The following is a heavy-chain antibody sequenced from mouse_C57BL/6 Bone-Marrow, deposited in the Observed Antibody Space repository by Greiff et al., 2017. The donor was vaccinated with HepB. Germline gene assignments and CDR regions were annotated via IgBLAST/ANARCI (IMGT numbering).Heavy chain of an antibody. CDR1: GYTFTSYW. V-gene: IGHV1-5*01. CDR3: TIVRYFDY. J-gene: IGHJ2*01. Sequence: VQLQQPGAVLARPGASVKMSCKTSGYTFTSYWMHWVQQRPGQGLEWIGTIYPENSDTSYNQKFKGKATLTADKSSSTAYMELSSLPHEDSAVYYCTIVRYFDYRGYGTTLTVSS. CDR2: IYPENSDT.